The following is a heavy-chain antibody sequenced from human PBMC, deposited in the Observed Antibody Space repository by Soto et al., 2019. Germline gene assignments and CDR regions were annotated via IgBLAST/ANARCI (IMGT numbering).Heavy chain of an antibody. CDR1: GYTFTSYG. D-gene: IGHD6-13*01. V-gene: IGHV1-18*01. CDR3: ARFRWYGDAFDI. J-gene: IGHJ3*02. CDR2: ISAYNGNT. Sequence: QVQLVQSGAEVKKPGASVKVSCKASGYTFTSYGISWVRQAPGQGLEWMGWISAYNGNTNYAQKLQSRVTMTTATSTSTAYMELRRLRSAAPAVYYCARFRWYGDAFDIWGQGTMVTVAS.